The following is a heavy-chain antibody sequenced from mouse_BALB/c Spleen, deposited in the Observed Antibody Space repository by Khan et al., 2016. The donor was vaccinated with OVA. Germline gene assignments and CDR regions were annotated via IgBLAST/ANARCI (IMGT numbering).Heavy chain of an antibody. CDR3: ANNNKAYYGNYYTIDY. V-gene: IGHV1-54*03. D-gene: IGHD2-10*01. J-gene: IGHJ4*01. Sequence: VELVESGAELVRPGTSVKVSCKASGYAFTNYLIEWIKQRPGQDLEWIVVFIPGSGGTNYNEKFKGKATLTADKSSSHAYMQLSNLTSDDSAVYSCANNNKAYYGNYYTIDYWGQGTSVTVSA. CDR1: GYAFTNYL. CDR2: FIPGSGGT.